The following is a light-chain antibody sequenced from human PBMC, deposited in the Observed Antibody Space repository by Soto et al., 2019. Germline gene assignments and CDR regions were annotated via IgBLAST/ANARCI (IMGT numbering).Light chain of an antibody. CDR2: EGS. V-gene: IGLV2-14*02. CDR1: SSDVGSYNL. CDR3: SSYTSSSTKV. Sequence: QSALTQPASVSGSPRQSISISCTGTSSDVGSYNLVSWYQQHPGKAPKLMIYEGSKRPSGVSDRFSGSKSGNTASLTISGLQAEDEADYYCSSYTSSSTKVFGTGTKVTVL. J-gene: IGLJ1*01.